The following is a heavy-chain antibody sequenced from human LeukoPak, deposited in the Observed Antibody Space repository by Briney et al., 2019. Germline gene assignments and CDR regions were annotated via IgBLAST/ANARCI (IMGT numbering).Heavy chain of an antibody. CDR1: GGTSSSYA. CDR2: IIPILGIA. CDR3: ARGYYYDSSGPAD. V-gene: IGHV1-69*04. D-gene: IGHD3-22*01. J-gene: IGHJ4*02. Sequence: GSSVKVSCKASGGTSSSYAISWVRQAPGQGLEWMGRIIPILGIANYAQKFQGRVTITADKSTSTAYMELSSLRSEDTAVYYCARGYYYDSSGPADWGQGTLVTVSS.